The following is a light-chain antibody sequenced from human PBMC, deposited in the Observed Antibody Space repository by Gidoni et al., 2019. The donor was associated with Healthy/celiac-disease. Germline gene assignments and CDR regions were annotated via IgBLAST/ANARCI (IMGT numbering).Light chain of an antibody. V-gene: IGKV1-33*01. CDR1: QDISNY. CDR3: QQYDNLPLT. CDR2: DAS. J-gene: IGKJ3*01. Sequence: IQMTQCPSSLSASVGDRVTIACQASQDISNYLNWYQQKPGKAPKLLIYDASNLQTGVPSRFSGSGSGTDFTFTISSLQPEDIATYYCQQYDNLPLTFGPGTKVDIK.